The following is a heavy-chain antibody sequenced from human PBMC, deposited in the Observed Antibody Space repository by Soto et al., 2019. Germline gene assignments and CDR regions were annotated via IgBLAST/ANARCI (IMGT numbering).Heavy chain of an antibody. Sequence: QVQLQESGPGLVKPSGTLSLTCTVSGASISSTSSGDWWSWVRQPPGKGLEWIGEIHHSGNSNYNPSLKSRVTMSVDKSKNQFSLRLSSVTAADTAVYYWAKMVGTTLVDYWGQGTLVTVSS. CDR3: AKMVGTTLVDY. CDR2: IHHSGNS. V-gene: IGHV4-4*02. D-gene: IGHD1-26*01. J-gene: IGHJ4*02. CDR1: GASISSTSSGDW.